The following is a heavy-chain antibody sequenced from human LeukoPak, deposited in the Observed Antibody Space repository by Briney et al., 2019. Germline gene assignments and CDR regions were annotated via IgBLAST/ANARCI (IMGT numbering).Heavy chain of an antibody. CDR3: ARNIGGINYDYVWGSYRFRFDP. Sequence: GGSLRLSCAASGFTFSDYYMSWIRQAPGKGLEWVSYVSSSGSTIYYADSVKGRFTVSGDNAKNSLYLQMNSLRAEDTAVYYCARNIGGINYDYVWGSYRFRFDPWGQGTLVTVSS. CDR2: VSSSGSTI. D-gene: IGHD3-16*02. J-gene: IGHJ5*02. V-gene: IGHV3-11*04. CDR1: GFTFSDYY.